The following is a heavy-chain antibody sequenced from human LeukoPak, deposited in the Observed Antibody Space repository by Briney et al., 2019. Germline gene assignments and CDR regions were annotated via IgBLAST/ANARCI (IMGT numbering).Heavy chain of an antibody. CDR2: INSDGSSI. V-gene: IGHV3-74*01. CDR3: AKDFTMRPTAIDY. D-gene: IGHD2-21*02. J-gene: IGHJ4*02. CDR1: GFTFSSHW. Sequence: PGGSLRLSCAASGFTFSSHWMHWVRQAPGKGLVWVSRINSDGSSISYADSVKGRFTISRDNAKNTLYLQMNSLRAEDTAVYYCAKDFTMRPTAIDYWGQGTLVTVSS.